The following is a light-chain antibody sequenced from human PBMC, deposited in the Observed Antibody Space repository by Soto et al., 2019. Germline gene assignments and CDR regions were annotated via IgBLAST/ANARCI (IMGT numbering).Light chain of an antibody. CDR1: SSDVGGYNC. CDR3: SSCTSSSTPVV. J-gene: IGLJ2*01. Sequence: QSALTQPASVSGSPGQSITISCTGTSSDVGGYNCVSWYQQHPGKAPKLMIYDVSNWPSGASNRFSGSKSGNTASLTISGLQAEDEADYYCSSCTSSSTPVVFGGGTKVTVL. CDR2: DVS. V-gene: IGLV2-14*01.